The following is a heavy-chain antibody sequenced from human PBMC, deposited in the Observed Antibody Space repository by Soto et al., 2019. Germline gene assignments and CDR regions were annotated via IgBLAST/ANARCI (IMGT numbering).Heavy chain of an antibody. CDR3: ARAIGYCSGGSCYGGYYYGMDV. V-gene: IGHV1-69*13. CDR2: IIPIFGTA. D-gene: IGHD2-15*01. J-gene: IGHJ6*02. CDR1: GGTFSSYA. Sequence: SVKVSCKASGGTFSSYAISWVRQAPGQGLEWMGGIIPIFGTANYAQKFQGRVTITADESTSTAYMELSSLRSEDTAVYYCARAIGYCSGGSCYGGYYYGMDVWGQGTTVTVSS.